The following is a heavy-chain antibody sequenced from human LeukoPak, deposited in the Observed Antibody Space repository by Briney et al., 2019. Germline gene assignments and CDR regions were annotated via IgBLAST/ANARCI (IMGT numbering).Heavy chain of an antibody. J-gene: IGHJ6*02. Sequence: SQTLSLTCAISGDSVSSNSAAWTWIRQSPSRGLEWLGRTYYRSKWYNDYAVSVKSRITINPDTSKNQFSLQLNSVTPEDTAVYYCARAGITGTTRRLGMDVWGQGTTVTVSS. D-gene: IGHD1-7*01. CDR3: ARAGITGTTRRLGMDV. V-gene: IGHV6-1*01. CDR1: GDSVSSNSAA. CDR2: TYYRSKWYN.